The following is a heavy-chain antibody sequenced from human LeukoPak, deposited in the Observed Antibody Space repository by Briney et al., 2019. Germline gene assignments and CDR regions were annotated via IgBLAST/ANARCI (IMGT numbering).Heavy chain of an antibody. CDR2: THTSGSP. D-gene: IGHD2-2*02. CDR3: ARGRDCSSTSCYMWFDP. Sequence: SGALSLTCTVSGGSMTHYFWNWIRQPPGKGLEWIGYTHTSGSPDYSRSLKSRVTISLDTSKNQFSLMLSSVTAADTAVYYCARGRDCSSTSCYMWFDPWGQGTLVTVSS. J-gene: IGHJ5*02. V-gene: IGHV4-4*09. CDR1: GGSMTHYF.